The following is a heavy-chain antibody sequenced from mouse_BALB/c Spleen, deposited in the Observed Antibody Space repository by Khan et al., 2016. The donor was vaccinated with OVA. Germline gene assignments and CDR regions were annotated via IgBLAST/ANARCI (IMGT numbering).Heavy chain of an antibody. CDR3: ARTGYGSLGY. Sequence: EVQLQQSGPELVKPGASVKISCKASGYIFSDYTIDWVKQSHGKSLEWIGDINPNNGDTFYNQKFKGQATLTVDKSSSTAFMELRSLTSEDTAVYYCARTGYGSLGYWGQGTTLTVSS. D-gene: IGHD1-1*01. J-gene: IGHJ2*01. CDR1: GYIFSDYT. V-gene: IGHV1-18*01. CDR2: INPNNGDT.